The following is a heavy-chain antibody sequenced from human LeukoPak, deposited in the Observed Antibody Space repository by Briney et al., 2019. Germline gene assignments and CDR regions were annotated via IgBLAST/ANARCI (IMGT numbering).Heavy chain of an antibody. V-gene: IGHV3-69-1*01. Sequence: GESLRLSCAATGFIFRDYSMICVRQAPGKGLEGGSYSCDSGTIFYADSVKGRFTISRDIAKNSLYLQMNSLRAEDTAVYYCARDLGGSSWSLRAFDIWGQGTMVTVSS. CDR2: SCDSGTI. D-gene: IGHD6-13*01. J-gene: IGHJ3*02. CDR1: GFIFRDYS. CDR3: ARDLGGSSWSLRAFDI.